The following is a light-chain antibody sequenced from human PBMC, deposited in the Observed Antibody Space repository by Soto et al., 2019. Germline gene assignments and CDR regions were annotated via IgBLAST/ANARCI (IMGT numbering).Light chain of an antibody. CDR1: QSLEYSDGNSY. V-gene: IGKV2-30*01. CDR3: MQGTLWPPT. Sequence: DVVLTQSPLALAVTLGQPASISCRSSQSLEYSDGNSYLNWFQQRPGQSPRRLIYKVSNRDSGVPDRFSGSGSGTDFTLKISRVEDEHVAVYYCMQGTLWPPTFGGGTKVEIK. CDR2: KVS. J-gene: IGKJ4*01.